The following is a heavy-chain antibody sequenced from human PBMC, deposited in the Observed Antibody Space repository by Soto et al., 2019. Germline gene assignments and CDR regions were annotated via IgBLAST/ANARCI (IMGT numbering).Heavy chain of an antibody. D-gene: IGHD6-19*01. Sequence: ASETLSLTCAVYGGSFSGYYWSWIRQPPGKGLEWIGEINHSGTTYYNPSLKRRVTISVDTYNQFSLKLSSVTAADTAYYFCARRPMVGPVAENAFDIWGQGTRVTVSS. J-gene: IGHJ3*02. CDR3: ARRPMVGPVAENAFDI. V-gene: IGHV4-34*01. CDR1: GGSFSGYY. CDR2: INHSGTT.